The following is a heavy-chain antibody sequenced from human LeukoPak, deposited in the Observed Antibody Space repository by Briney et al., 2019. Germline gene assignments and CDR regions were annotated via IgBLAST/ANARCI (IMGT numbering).Heavy chain of an antibody. CDR3: ARGWIRPTA. CDR1: GGSISGSSYY. Sequence: SETLSLTCTVSGGSISGSSYYWGWIRQPPGKGLEWIGSIYYSGSTYYNPSLKSRVTISVDTSKNQFSLKLNSVTATDTAVYYCARGWIRPTAWGQGTLVTVSS. V-gene: IGHV4-39*02. CDR2: IYYSGST. J-gene: IGHJ5*02. D-gene: IGHD1-1*01.